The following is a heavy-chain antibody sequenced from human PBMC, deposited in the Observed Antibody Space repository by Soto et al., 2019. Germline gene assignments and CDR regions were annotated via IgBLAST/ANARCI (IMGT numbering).Heavy chain of an antibody. CDR2: IYYSGST. Sequence: ASETLSLTCTVSGGSISSYYWSGIRQPPGKGLEWIGYIYYSGSTNYNPSLKSRVTISVDTSKNQFSLKLSSVTAADTAVYYCARGNRYFDWLYNWFDPWGQGTLVTVS. V-gene: IGHV4-59*01. D-gene: IGHD3-9*01. J-gene: IGHJ5*02. CDR1: GGSISSYY. CDR3: ARGNRYFDWLYNWFDP.